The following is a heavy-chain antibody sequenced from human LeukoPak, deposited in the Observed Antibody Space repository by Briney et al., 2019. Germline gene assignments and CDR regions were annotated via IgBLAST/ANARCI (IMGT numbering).Heavy chain of an antibody. CDR2: IYPADSDT. CDR3: ARPACSSTSCYLYFQY. D-gene: IGHD2-2*01. Sequence: PGESLKISCKASGYIFTSYWIGWVRQMPGKGLEWMAIIYPADSDTRYSPSFQGQVTISADKSISTAYLQWSSLKASDTAMYYCARPACSSTSCYLYFQYWGQGTLVTVSS. CDR1: GYIFTSYW. V-gene: IGHV5-51*01. J-gene: IGHJ1*01.